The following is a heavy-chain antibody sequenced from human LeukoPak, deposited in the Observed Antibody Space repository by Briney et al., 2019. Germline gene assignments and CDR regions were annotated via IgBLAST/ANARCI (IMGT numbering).Heavy chain of an antibody. Sequence: SETLSLTCTVSGGSISSYYWSWIRQTPGKGLEWIGYIYYSGSTNYNPSLKSRVTISVDTSKNQFSLKLSSVTAADTAVYSCATRKLGNDYWGQGTLVTVSS. V-gene: IGHV4-59*01. D-gene: IGHD7-27*01. CDR3: ATRKLGNDY. CDR2: IYYSGST. J-gene: IGHJ4*02. CDR1: GGSISSYY.